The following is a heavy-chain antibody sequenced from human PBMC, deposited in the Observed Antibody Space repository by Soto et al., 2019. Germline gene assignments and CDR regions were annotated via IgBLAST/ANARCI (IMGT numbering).Heavy chain of an antibody. CDR3: VKYGRYCTGPTCYYFYYVDV. CDR2: IIPIFGTA. D-gene: IGHD2-8*02. V-gene: IGHV1-69*13. Sequence: GASVKVSCTASGGTFSSYAISWVRQAPGQGLEWMGGIIPIFGTANYAQKFQGRVTITADESTSTAYLQMGSLRAEDSAVYHCVKYGRYCTGPTCYYFYYVDVWGKGTAVTVSS. CDR1: GGTFSSYA. J-gene: IGHJ6*03.